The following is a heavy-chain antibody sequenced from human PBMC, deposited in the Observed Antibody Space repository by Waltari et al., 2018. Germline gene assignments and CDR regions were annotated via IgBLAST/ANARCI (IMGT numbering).Heavy chain of an antibody. D-gene: IGHD2-15*01. CDR2: IYTRGNT. Sequence: EVQLVETGGGLVQSGGSLRLPCAASGFTVSSIHMSWVRQAPGKGLEWVSIIYTRGNTYYAAFGKGRFTISRDNSKNTLYLQMNNLRAEDTALYYCARVGGGSGYWYFDLWGRGTLVTVSS. J-gene: IGHJ2*01. V-gene: IGHV3-53*02. CDR3: ARVGGGSGYWYFDL. CDR1: GFTVSSIH.